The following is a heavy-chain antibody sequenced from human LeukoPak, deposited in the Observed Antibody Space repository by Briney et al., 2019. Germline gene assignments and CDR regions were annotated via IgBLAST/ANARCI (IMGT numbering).Heavy chain of an antibody. D-gene: IGHD3-10*01. CDR1: GFTFSIYG. CDR2: VWYDGTNK. V-gene: IGHV3-33*06. CDR3: AKVRVVRGVMGAGVY. J-gene: IGHJ4*02. Sequence: QPGRSLRLSCAASGFTFSIYGMHWVRQAPGKGVEWGAVVWYDGTNKYYADSVKGRFTISRDNSKNTLYLQMNSLRAEDTAVYYCAKVRVVRGVMGAGVYWGQGTLVTVSS.